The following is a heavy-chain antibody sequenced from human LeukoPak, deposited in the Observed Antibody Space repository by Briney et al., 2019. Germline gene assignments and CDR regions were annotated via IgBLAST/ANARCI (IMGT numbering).Heavy chain of an antibody. Sequence: SVKVSCKASGGTFSSYAISWVRQAPGQGLEWMGRIIPIFGTANYAQKFQGRVTITTDEPTSTAYMELSSLRSEDTAVYYCARELYYYDSSGYMGIDYWGQGTLVTVSS. CDR2: IIPIFGTA. D-gene: IGHD3-22*01. CDR1: GGTFSSYA. J-gene: IGHJ4*02. CDR3: ARELYYYDSSGYMGIDY. V-gene: IGHV1-69*05.